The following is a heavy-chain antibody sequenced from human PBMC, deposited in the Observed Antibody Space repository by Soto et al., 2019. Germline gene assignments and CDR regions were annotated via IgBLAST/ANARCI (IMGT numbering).Heavy chain of an antibody. D-gene: IGHD6-25*01. J-gene: IGHJ6*03. Sequence: GESLKISCKGSGYSFTSYWIGWVRQMPGKGLEWMGIIYPGDSDTRYSPSFQGQVTISADKSISTAYLQWSSLKASDTAMYYCARLLGSGRSHYIHVRRADYYYYYMDVWGKGTTVTVSS. CDR3: ARLLGSGRSHYIHVRRADYYYYYMDV. V-gene: IGHV5-51*01. CDR1: GYSFTSYW. CDR2: IYPGDSDT.